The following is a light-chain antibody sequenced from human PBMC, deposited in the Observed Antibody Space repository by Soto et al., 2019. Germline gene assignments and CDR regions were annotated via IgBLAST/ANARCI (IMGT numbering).Light chain of an antibody. CDR2: AAS. V-gene: IGKV1-39*01. Sequence: DLQMTQSPSSLSASVGDRVTITCRASQSISRNLNWYQHKPGKAPKLLIYAASSLQNGVPSRFSGGGPGTEFTLSISSLQPEDFGTYYCQQSYTTASITFGQGTRLEIK. CDR1: QSISRN. J-gene: IGKJ5*01. CDR3: QQSYTTASIT.